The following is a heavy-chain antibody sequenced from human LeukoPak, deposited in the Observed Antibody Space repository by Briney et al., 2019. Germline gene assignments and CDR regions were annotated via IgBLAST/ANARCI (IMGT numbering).Heavy chain of an antibody. D-gene: IGHD3-16*02. CDR3: ARRGGSEYDYVWGSYRYFGY. V-gene: IGHV1-69*13. Sequence: SVKVSCKASGYTFTSYDINWVRQATGQGLEWMGGIIPIFGTANYAQKFQGRVTITADESTSTAYMELSSLRSEDTAVYYCARRGGSEYDYVWGSYRYFGYWGQGTLVTVSS. J-gene: IGHJ4*02. CDR2: IIPIFGTA. CDR1: GYTFTSYD.